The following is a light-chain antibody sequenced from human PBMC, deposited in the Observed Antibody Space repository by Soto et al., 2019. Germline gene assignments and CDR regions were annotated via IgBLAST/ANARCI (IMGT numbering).Light chain of an antibody. J-gene: IGLJ2*01. CDR1: SSNIGAGYD. CDR3: ATWDYSLTGEV. Sequence: QSVLTQPPSVSGAPGQRVTISCSGSSSNIGAGYDVHWYQQRPGTAPKLLIFGNINRPSGVPDRFSGSKSGTSGTLDITGLQTGDEADYYCATWDYSLTGEVFGGGTKVTVL. V-gene: IGLV1-40*01. CDR2: GNI.